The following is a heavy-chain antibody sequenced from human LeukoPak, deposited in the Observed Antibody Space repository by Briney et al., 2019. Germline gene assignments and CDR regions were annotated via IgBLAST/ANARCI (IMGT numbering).Heavy chain of an antibody. CDR1: GYTFTGYY. J-gene: IGHJ5*02. D-gene: IGHD3-10*01. CDR2: INPNSGGT. Sequence: ASVKVSCKASGYTFTGYYMHWVRQAPGQGLEWMGWINPNSGGTNYARKFQGRVTMTRDTSISTAYMELSRLRSDDTAVYYCARDSGTTGEVKFDPWGQGTLVTVSS. CDR3: ARDSGTTGEVKFDP. V-gene: IGHV1-2*02.